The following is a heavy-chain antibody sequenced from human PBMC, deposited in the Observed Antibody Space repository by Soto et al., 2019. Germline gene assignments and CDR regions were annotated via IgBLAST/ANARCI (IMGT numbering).Heavy chain of an antibody. V-gene: IGHV4-39*01. CDR2: IYYSGST. J-gene: IGHJ4*02. CDR3: ARFVYDRSGYRPG. D-gene: IGHD3-22*01. CDR1: GPSISSSSSY. Sequence: PSETLSLTCTVSGPSISSSSSYWGWIRQPPGKGLEWIGSIYYSGSTYYNPSLKSRVTISVDTSKNQFSLKLSSVTAADTAVYYCARFVYDRSGYRPGWGQGSLVTVS.